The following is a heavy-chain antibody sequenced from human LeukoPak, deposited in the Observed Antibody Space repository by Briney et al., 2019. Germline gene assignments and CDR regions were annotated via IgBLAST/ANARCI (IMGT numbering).Heavy chain of an antibody. Sequence: SQTLSLTCTVSGGSISSGDYYWSWIRQPPGKGLEWIGYIYYSGSTYYNPSLKSRVTISVDTSKNQFSLKLSSVTAADTAVYYCARAPARDCSSTSCYYPFDYWGQGTLVTVSS. CDR3: ARAPARDCSSTSCYYPFDY. CDR2: IYYSGST. CDR1: GGSISSGDYY. J-gene: IGHJ4*02. V-gene: IGHV4-30-4*08. D-gene: IGHD2-2*01.